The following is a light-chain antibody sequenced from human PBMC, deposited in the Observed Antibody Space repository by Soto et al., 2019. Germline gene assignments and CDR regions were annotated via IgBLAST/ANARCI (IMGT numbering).Light chain of an antibody. CDR2: GTS. J-gene: IGKJ2*01. CDR3: QQYGTAPYT. CDR1: QSVDSRY. V-gene: IGKV3-20*01. Sequence: ETVVTQSPGTLSLSPGEGATLSCWASQSVDSRYLAWYQQKPGQAPRLLIHGTSNRASGIPDRFSGSGSGTDFTLTISRLEPEDFAVYYCQQYGTAPYTFGQGTTLEFK.